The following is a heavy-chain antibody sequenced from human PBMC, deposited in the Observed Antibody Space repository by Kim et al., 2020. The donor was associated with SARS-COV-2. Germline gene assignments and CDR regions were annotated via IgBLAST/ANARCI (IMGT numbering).Heavy chain of an antibody. CDR1: GFTFSDYY. V-gene: IGHV3-11*05. J-gene: IGHJ4*02. CDR3: ARGGGLQQQLVPRYFDY. Sequence: GGSLRLSCAASGFTFSDYYMSWIRQAPGKGLEWVSYISSSSSYTNYADSVKGRFTISRDNAKNSLYLQMNSLRAEDTAVYYCARGGGLQQQLVPRYFDYWGQGTLVTVSS. CDR2: ISSSSSYT. D-gene: IGHD6-13*01.